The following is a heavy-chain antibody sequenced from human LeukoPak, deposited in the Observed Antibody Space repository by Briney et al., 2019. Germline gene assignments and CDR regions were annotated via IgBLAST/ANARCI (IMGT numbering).Heavy chain of an antibody. CDR1: GFTFSDYY. V-gene: IGHV3-11*04. Sequence: GGSLRLSCAASGFTFSDYYMSWIRQAPGKGLEWVSYISSSGSTIYYADSVKGRFTISRDTAKDSLYLQMNSLRAEDTAVYYCARDRGYSGYDLYDYWGQGTLVTVSS. CDR2: ISSSGSTI. CDR3: ARDRGYSGYDLYDY. D-gene: IGHD5-12*01. J-gene: IGHJ4*02.